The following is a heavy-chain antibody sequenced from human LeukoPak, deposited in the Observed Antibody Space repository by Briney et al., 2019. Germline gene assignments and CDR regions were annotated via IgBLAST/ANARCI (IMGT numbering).Heavy chain of an antibody. J-gene: IGHJ4*02. Sequence: GGSLRLSCAASGFTFSNAWMSWVRQAPGKGLEWVGRIKSKTDGVTTDYAAPVKGRFTISRDDSKNTLYLQMNSLKPEDTAVYYCTTGITMVRGVIHLIDYWGKGTLVTVSS. CDR2: IKSKTDGVTT. CDR1: GFTFSNAW. V-gene: IGHV3-15*01. D-gene: IGHD3-10*01. CDR3: TTGITMVRGVIHLIDY.